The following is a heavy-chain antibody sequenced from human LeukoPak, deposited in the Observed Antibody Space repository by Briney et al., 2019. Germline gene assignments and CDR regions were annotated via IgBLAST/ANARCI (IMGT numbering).Heavy chain of an antibody. CDR2: INPDSGGT. CDR3: ARGHCSANSCYEDYYNGVDV. V-gene: IGHV1-2*02. Sequence: ASVKVSCKASGYTLTGYYLQWVRQAPGQGLEWMGWINPDSGGTEYAQRFQGRVTMTRDKSISTAYMELSRLRSDDTAVYYCARGHCSANSCYEDYYNGVDVWGQGTTVTVSS. J-gene: IGHJ6*02. CDR1: GYTLTGYY. D-gene: IGHD2-15*01.